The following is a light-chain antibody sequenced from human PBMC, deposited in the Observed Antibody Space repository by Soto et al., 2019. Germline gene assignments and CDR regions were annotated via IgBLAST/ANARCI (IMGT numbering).Light chain of an antibody. V-gene: IGKV3-11*01. CDR1: QTVGSY. Sequence: SPATLSLSPGERATLSCRASQTVGSYLAWFRQTPGQTPRLLIYDTSIRATGVPARFSGSGSGTDFTLTISSLEAEDFAIYYCQQRSDWPPTFGQGTKV. CDR3: QQRSDWPPT. CDR2: DTS. J-gene: IGKJ1*01.